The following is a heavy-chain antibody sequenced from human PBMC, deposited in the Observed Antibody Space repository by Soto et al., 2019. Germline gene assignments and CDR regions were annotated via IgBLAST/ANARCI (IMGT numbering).Heavy chain of an antibody. Sequence: SETLSLTCTVSGGFLSRGGYYWSRIRQHPGKGLEWIGYIYYSGSTYYNPSLKSRVTISVDTSKNQFSLKLSSVTAADTAVYYCARVCGGDCHNGMDVWGQGTTVTVS. D-gene: IGHD2-21*02. CDR3: ARVCGGDCHNGMDV. CDR1: GGFLSRGGYY. J-gene: IGHJ6*02. V-gene: IGHV4-31*03. CDR2: IYYSGST.